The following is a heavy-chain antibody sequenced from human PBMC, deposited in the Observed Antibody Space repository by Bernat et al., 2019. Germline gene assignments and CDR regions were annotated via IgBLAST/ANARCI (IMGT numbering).Heavy chain of an antibody. J-gene: IGHJ4*02. V-gene: IGHV3-23*01. CDR3: AKELGMVQGIIPLDY. CDR2: ISTSGSST. CDR1: GFTFSSYV. Sequence: EVQLLESGGGLVQPGESLRLSCAASGFTFSSYVMSWVRQAPGKGLEWVSAISTSGSSTYYADSVKGRFTISRDNSKNTLYLQVNSLRAEDTAVYYCAKELGMVQGIIPLDYWGQGTLVTVSS. D-gene: IGHD3-10*01.